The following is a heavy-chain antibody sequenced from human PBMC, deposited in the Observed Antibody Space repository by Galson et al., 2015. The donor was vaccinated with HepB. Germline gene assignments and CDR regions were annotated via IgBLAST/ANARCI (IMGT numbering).Heavy chain of an antibody. CDR2: ISGRGVTT. Sequence: SLRLSYAASGFSFSNYAMTWVRQPPGKGLQWVATISGRGVTTFDADSVKGQFTISRDNSKNTLYLEMNNLRADDTAVYFCAKSKDSGWSYNAFDIWGQGTMVTVSS. V-gene: IGHV3-23*01. D-gene: IGHD6-19*01. CDR1: GFSFSNYA. J-gene: IGHJ3*02. CDR3: AKSKDSGWSYNAFDI.